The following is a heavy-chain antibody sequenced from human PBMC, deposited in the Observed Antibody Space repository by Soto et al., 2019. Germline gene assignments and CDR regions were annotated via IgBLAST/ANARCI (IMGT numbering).Heavy chain of an antibody. CDR1: GFTFSSYG. D-gene: IGHD5-12*01. V-gene: IGHV3-33*01. Sequence: GGSLTLSCAASGFTFSSYGMNWVRQAPGKGLEWVAVIWYDGSNKYYADSVKGRFTISRDNSKNTLYLQMNSLRAEDTVVYYCASGLAKNAFDIWGQGTMVTVSS. J-gene: IGHJ3*02. CDR2: IWYDGSNK. CDR3: ASGLAKNAFDI.